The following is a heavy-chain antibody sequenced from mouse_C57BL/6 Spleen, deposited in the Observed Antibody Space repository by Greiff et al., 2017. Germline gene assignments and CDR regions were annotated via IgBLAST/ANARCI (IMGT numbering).Heavy chain of an antibody. Sequence: EVMLVESGGGLVKPGGSLKLSCAASGFTFSSYAMSWVRQTPEKRLEWVATISDGGSYTYYPDNVKGRFTLSRDNAKTNLYLQMSHLKSEDTAMYYCAKEARLRYVDVWGTGTTVTVSS. J-gene: IGHJ1*03. D-gene: IGHD2-13*01. V-gene: IGHV5-4*03. CDR3: AKEARLRYVDV. CDR2: ISDGGSYT. CDR1: GFTFSSYA.